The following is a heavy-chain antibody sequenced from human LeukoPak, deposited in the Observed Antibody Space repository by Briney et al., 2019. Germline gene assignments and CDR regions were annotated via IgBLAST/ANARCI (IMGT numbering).Heavy chain of an antibody. J-gene: IGHJ4*02. V-gene: IGHV4-39*07. CDR3: ARGRGVRGVLFDY. Sequence: SETLSLTCTVSGGSISSSSYYWGWIRQPPGKGLEWIGSIYYSGSTYYNPSLKSRVTISVDTSKNQFSLKLSSVTAADTAVYYCARGRGVRGVLFDYWGQGTLVTVSS. CDR2: IYYSGST. D-gene: IGHD3-10*01. CDR1: GGSISSSSYY.